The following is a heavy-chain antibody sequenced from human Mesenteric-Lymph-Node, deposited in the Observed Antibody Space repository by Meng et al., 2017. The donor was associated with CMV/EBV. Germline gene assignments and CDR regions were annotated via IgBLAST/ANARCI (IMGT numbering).Heavy chain of an antibody. CDR1: LNNYA. J-gene: IGHJ4*02. V-gene: IGHV7-4-1*02. Sequence: LNNYARTWVRRATGQGIEGIGWINTNTGNPTYAQGITGRFDVYLDTSVSTEYMQISSLKAEDTAVYYCARDGLGYCTSTNCPALDYWGQGTLVTVSS. CDR2: INTNTGNP. CDR3: ARDGLGYCTSTNCPALDY. D-gene: IGHD2-2*01.